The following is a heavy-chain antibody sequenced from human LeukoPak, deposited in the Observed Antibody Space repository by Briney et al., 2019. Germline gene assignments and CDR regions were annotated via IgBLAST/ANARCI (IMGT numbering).Heavy chain of an antibody. J-gene: IGHJ4*02. D-gene: IGHD6-19*01. CDR2: ISYDGSNK. V-gene: IGHV3-30*03. CDR3: ARTRYNSGGGDY. Sequence: GGSLRLSCAASGFTFRSYGMHWVRQAPGKGLEWVAVISYDGSNKYYADSVKGRFTISRDNSKNTLYLQMNSLRAEDTAVYYCARTRYNSGGGDYWGQGTPVIVSP. CDR1: GFTFRSYG.